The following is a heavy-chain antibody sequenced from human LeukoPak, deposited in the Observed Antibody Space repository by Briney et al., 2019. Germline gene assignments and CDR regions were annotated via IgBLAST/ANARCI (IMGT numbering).Heavy chain of an antibody. CDR1: GFTISNYW. J-gene: IGHJ4*02. D-gene: IGHD1-26*01. CDR3: ATLLPGV. V-gene: IGHV3-74*01. CDR2: INSDGSIT. Sequence: GGSLRLSCVASGFTISNYWMHWVRQAPGKGLVWVSRINSDGSITTYADSVKGRFTISRDNAKSTMYLQMNSLRDEDTAVYYCATLLPGVWGQGTLVTVSS.